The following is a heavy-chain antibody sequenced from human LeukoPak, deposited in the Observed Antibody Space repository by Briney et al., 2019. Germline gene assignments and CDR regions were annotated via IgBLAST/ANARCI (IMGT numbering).Heavy chain of an antibody. J-gene: IGHJ6*02. CDR2: IYSSGST. CDR1: RGSFSSYY. CDR3: ARVTASLSFYYGMDV. Sequence: SETLSLTCTVSRGSFSSYYRSWIRQPPGKGLEWIGHIYSSGSTNYNPSLKSRVTISADTSKNLFSLKLTSVTAADTAVYFCARVTASLSFYYGMDVWGQGTTVTVSS. D-gene: IGHD2-21*02. V-gene: IGHV4-59*01.